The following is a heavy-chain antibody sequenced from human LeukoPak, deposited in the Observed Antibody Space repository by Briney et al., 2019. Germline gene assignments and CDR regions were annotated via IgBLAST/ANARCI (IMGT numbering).Heavy chain of an antibody. CDR1: GYTFINYG. V-gene: IGHV1-18*01. Sequence: GASVKVSCKASGYTFINYGISWVRQAPGQGLEWMGWISICNGNTDYAQKLRGRVTMTTDTSTSTAYMELRSLRSDDTAVYYCARITYDFWSGYYMPDDPWGQGTLVTVSS. CDR2: ISICNGNT. CDR3: ARITYDFWSGYYMPDDP. J-gene: IGHJ5*02. D-gene: IGHD3-3*01.